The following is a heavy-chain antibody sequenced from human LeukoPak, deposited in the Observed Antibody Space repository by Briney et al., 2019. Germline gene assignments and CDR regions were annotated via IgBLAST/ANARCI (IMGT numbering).Heavy chain of an antibody. CDR1: GFSLGEEA. J-gene: IGHJ4*02. D-gene: IGHD4-17*01. Sequence: PGGSLRHSSTAPGFSLGEEARTWFPPAQGRGLEFVSFIRKKGYGETTDYAASVRGRFTISRDDAKSTAYLQMNSLEIEDTALYYCSRGLHDYGDSNYYFDQWGRGTQVTVSS. V-gene: IGHV3-49*03. CDR3: SRGLHDYGDSNYYFDQ. CDR2: IRKKGYGETT.